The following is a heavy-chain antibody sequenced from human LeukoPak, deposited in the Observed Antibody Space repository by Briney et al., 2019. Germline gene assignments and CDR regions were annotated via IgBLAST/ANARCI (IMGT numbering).Heavy chain of an antibody. D-gene: IGHD3-10*02. J-gene: IGHJ4*02. CDR2: ISDDGSQT. Sequence: PGGSLILSCAASGFTFSSYGMHWVRQAPGKGLEWMAVISDDGSQTHYADSVKGRFTVSRDNSKDTVFLQMNSLRAEDTAVYFCGKAVLPTPMSFVHDFWGQGALVTVSS. CDR3: GKAVLPTPMSFVHDF. CDR1: GFTFSSYG. V-gene: IGHV3-30*18.